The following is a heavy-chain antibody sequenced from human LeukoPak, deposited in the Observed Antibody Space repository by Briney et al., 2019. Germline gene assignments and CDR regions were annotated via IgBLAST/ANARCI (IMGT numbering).Heavy chain of an antibody. CDR3: ARELRYCSGGSCYCFDY. V-gene: IGHV1-69*13. D-gene: IGHD2-15*01. J-gene: IGHJ4*02. Sequence: SVKVSCKASGGTFSSYAISWVRQAPGQGPEWMGGIIPIFGTANYAQKFQGRVTITADESTSTAYMELSSLRSEDTAVYYCARELRYCSGGSCYCFDYWGQGTLVTVSS. CDR1: GGTFSSYA. CDR2: IIPIFGTA.